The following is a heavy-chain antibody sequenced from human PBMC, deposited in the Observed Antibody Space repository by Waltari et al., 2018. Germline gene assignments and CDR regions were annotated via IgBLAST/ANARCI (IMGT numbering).Heavy chain of an antibody. D-gene: IGHD4-17*01. CDR3: AKTLSYGDYLTDGHFDY. CDR2: ISGSCART. Sequence: VQLQESGPGLVKPSETLSLTCAVSGYSISSGYYWGWIRHPPGKGLEWVSAISGSCARTDDEDAVKGRFTMSRDNSKNTVYVQMNSLRAEDTAVYYCAKTLSYGDYLTDGHFDYWGQGTLVTGSS. CDR1: GYSISSGYY. V-gene: IGHV3-23*01. J-gene: IGHJ4*02.